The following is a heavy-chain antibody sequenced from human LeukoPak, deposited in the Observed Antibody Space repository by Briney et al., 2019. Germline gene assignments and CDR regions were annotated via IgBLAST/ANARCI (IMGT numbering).Heavy chain of an antibody. CDR3: ARLTSGYWFDP. CDR2: IYYSGST. Sequence: PSETLSLTCTVSGGSISSGGYYWSWIRQHPGKGLEWIGYIYYSGSTYYNPSLKSRVTISVDTSKNQFSLKLSSVTAADTAVYYCARLTSGYWFDPWGQGTLVTVSS. CDR1: GGSISSGGYY. J-gene: IGHJ5*02. V-gene: IGHV4-31*03. D-gene: IGHD2-21*02.